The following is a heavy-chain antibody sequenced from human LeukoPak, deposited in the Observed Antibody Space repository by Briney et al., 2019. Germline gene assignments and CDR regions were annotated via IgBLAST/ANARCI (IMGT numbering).Heavy chain of an antibody. CDR2: INHSGST. Sequence: KPSETLSLTCAVYGGSFSGYYWSWIRQPPGKGLEWIGEINHSGSTNYNPSLKSRVTISVDTSKNQFSLKLSSVTAADTAVYYRARSGYYGSGSYYPRNWFDPWGQGTLVTVSS. J-gene: IGHJ5*02. CDR3: ARSGYYGSGSYYPRNWFDP. D-gene: IGHD3-10*01. V-gene: IGHV4-34*01. CDR1: GGSFSGYY.